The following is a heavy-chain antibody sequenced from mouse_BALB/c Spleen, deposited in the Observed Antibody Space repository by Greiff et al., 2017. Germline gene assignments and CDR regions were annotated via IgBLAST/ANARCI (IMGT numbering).Heavy chain of an antibody. Sequence: EVQGVESGGGLVQPGGSRKLSCAASGFTFSSFGMHWVRQAPEKGLEWVAYISSGSSTIYYADTVKGRFTISRDNPKNTLFLQMTSLRSEDTAMYYCAREGYGDYYAMDYWGQGTSVTVSS. CDR1: GFTFSSFG. V-gene: IGHV5-17*02. CDR2: ISSGSSTI. D-gene: IGHD3-1*01. J-gene: IGHJ4*01. CDR3: AREGYGDYYAMDY.